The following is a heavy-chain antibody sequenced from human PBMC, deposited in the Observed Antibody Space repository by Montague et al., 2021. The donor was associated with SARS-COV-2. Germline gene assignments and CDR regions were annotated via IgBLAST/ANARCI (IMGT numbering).Heavy chain of an antibody. J-gene: IGHJ4*02. CDR2: ISGSGGST. V-gene: IGHV3-23*01. CDR1: GFTFSSCA. CDR3: ATIAAVATGDY. D-gene: IGHD6-13*01. Sequence: SLRLSCAASGFTFSSCAMSWVRQAPGKGLEWVSAISGSGGSTYYADSVKGRFTISRDNSKNTLYLQMNSLRAEGTAVYYCATIAAVATGDYWGQGTLVTVSS.